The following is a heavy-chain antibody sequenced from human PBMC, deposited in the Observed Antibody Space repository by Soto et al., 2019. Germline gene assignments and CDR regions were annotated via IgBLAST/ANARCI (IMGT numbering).Heavy chain of an antibody. CDR3: ARARVYATGPLDF. J-gene: IGHJ4*02. CDR1: GCTFTSYT. V-gene: IGHV3-21*06. CDR2: ISSSSDYI. Sequence: LRLSCAASGCTFTSYTMNWVRQAPGEGLEWVSSISSSSDYIYYADSMKGRVTISRDNAKNSLFLDMNSLTGEDTAVYYCARARVYATGPLDFWGQGTLVTVSS. D-gene: IGHD6-13*01.